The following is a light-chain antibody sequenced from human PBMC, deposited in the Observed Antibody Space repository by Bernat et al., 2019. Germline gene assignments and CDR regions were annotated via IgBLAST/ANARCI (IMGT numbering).Light chain of an antibody. CDR1: QSVSSDY. J-gene: IGKJ5*01. CDR3: KQYGSFIT. Sequence: IVLTQSPGTLSLSPGERATLSCRASQSVSSDYLAWYLQKPGQSPRLLIYGASRRATGIPDRFSGSGSGTDFTLTVSRLEPEDFAVYYCKQYGSFITFGQGTRLEIK. CDR2: GAS. V-gene: IGKV3-20*01.